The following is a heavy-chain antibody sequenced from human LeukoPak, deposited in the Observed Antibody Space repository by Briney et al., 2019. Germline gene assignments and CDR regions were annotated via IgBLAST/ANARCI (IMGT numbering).Heavy chain of an antibody. J-gene: IGHJ4*02. Sequence: SETLSLTCTLSGGSISSSSYYWGWIRQPPGKGLEWVGSIYYNGNTYYNPSLKSRVTISVDTSKNQFSLKLSSVTAADTAVYYCARGPGTFDYWGQGTLVTVSS. CDR3: ARGPGTFDY. CDR1: GGSISSSSYY. V-gene: IGHV4-39*07. CDR2: IYYNGNT. D-gene: IGHD1-26*01.